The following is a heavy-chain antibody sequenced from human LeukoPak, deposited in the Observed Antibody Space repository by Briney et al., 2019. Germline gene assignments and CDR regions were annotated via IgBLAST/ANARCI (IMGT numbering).Heavy chain of an antibody. D-gene: IGHD5-18*01. V-gene: IGHV4-61*02. CDR3: ARHARGYSYGFGAFDV. CDR2: IYTSGST. Sequence: SETLSLTCTGSGGSISSGSYYWSWIRQPAGKGLEWIGRIYTSGSTNYNPSLKSRVTISVDTSKNQFSLKLSSVTAADTAVYYCARHARGYSYGFGAFDVWGQGTMVTVSS. CDR1: GGSISSGSYY. J-gene: IGHJ3*01.